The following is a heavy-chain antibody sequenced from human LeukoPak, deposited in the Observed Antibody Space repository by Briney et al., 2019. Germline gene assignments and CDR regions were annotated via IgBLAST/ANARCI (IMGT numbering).Heavy chain of an antibody. J-gene: IGHJ4*02. Sequence: SETLSLTCAVYGGSFSGYYWSWIRQPPGKGLEWIGEINHSGSTNYNPSLKSRVTISVDTSKDQFSLKLSSVTAADTAVYYCARRTASNRVVVVAAKVYFFDYWGQGTLVTVSS. D-gene: IGHD2-15*01. CDR3: ARRTASNRVVVVAAKVYFFDY. CDR1: GGSFSGYY. V-gene: IGHV4-34*01. CDR2: INHSGST.